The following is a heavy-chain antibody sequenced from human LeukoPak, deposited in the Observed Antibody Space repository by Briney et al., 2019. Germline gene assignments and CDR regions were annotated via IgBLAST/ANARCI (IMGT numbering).Heavy chain of an antibody. CDR1: GFTFSSYS. CDR2: ISGSDGNT. Sequence: GGSLRLSCAASGFTFSSYSMNWVRQAPGKGLEWVSGISGSDGNTHYADSVKGRFTISRDNSKNTLFLQMNSLRAEDTAVYYCAKDSAKKYDEYWGQGTLVTVSS. D-gene: IGHD2/OR15-2a*01. J-gene: IGHJ4*02. V-gene: IGHV3-23*01. CDR3: AKDSAKKYDEY.